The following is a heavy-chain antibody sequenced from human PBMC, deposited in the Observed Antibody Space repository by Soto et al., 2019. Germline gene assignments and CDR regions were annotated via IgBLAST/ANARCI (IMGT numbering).Heavy chain of an antibody. CDR3: AKNKARELPRVIDF. CDR1: GLTFSNYA. V-gene: IGHV3-23*01. D-gene: IGHD1-7*01. J-gene: IGHJ4*02. CDR2: MSGSSSTT. Sequence: EVRLLESGGGLVKPGGSLRLSCATSGLTFSNYAMSWVRQAPGGGLEWVSSMSGSSSTTYYADSVRGRFTISRDRSKNTLYLQMSSLRAEDTALYYCAKNKARELPRVIDFWGQGTLVTVSS.